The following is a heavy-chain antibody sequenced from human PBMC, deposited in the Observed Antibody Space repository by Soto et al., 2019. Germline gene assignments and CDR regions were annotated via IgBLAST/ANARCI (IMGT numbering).Heavy chain of an antibody. CDR3: AKDRDGAAAGPTKFYGMDV. V-gene: IGHV3-23*01. CDR1: RWTFNNYA. CDR2: ISGSGDST. Sequence: SRWTFNNYAMSWVRQAPGKGLEWVSVISGSGDSTYYADSVRGRFTISRDNSKNTLYLQMNSLRAEDTAVYYCAKDRDGAAAGPTKFYGMDVWGQGTTVTVSS. D-gene: IGHD6-13*01. J-gene: IGHJ6*02.